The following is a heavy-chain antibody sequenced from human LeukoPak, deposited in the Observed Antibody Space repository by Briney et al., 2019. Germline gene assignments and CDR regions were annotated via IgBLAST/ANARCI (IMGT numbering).Heavy chain of an antibody. J-gene: IGHJ4*02. CDR1: RYSFTSYW. D-gene: IGHD5-18*01. CDR2: IYPGDSDT. Sequence: GVSLKISCRGSRYSFTSYWIGWVRQMTGKSLEWMGIIYPGDSDTRYSPSFQGQVTISADKSISTAYLQWSSLKASDTAMYYCARPGIQLWPFDYWGQGTLVTVSS. CDR3: ARPGIQLWPFDY. V-gene: IGHV5-51*01.